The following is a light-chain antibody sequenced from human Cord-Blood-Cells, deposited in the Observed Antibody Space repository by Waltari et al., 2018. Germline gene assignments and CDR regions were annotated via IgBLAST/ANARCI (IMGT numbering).Light chain of an antibody. CDR2: DVS. V-gene: IGLV2-14*03. CDR1: SSDVGGYNY. Sequence: QSALTQPASVSGSPGQSITISCTGTSSDVGGYNYVSWYQQHPGKAPKLMIYDVSNRPSGVSNLVSGSKSANTASLTISGLQAEDEADYYCSSYTSSSTYVFGTGTKVTVL. CDR3: SSYTSSSTYV. J-gene: IGLJ1*01.